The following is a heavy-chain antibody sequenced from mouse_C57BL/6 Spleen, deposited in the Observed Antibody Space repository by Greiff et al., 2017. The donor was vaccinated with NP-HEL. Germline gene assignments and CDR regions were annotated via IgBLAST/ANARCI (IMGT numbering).Heavy chain of an antibody. V-gene: IGHV5-17*01. J-gene: IGHJ4*01. CDR2: ISSGSSTI. D-gene: IGHD1-1*01. Sequence: VQLVESGGGLVKPGGSLKLSCAASGFTFSDYGMHWVRQAPEKGLEWVAYISSGSSTIYYADTVKGRFTISRDNAKNTLFLQMTSLRSEDTAMYYCAREGYYYGSNYAMDYWGQGTSVTVSS. CDR3: AREGYYYGSNYAMDY. CDR1: GFTFSDYG.